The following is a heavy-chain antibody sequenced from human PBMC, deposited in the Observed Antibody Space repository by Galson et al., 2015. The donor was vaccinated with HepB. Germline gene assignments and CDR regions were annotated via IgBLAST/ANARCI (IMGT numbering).Heavy chain of an antibody. Sequence: SLRLSCAASGFTFSSYAMSWVRQAPGKGLEWVSAISGSGGSTYYADSVKGRFTISRDTSKSTLYLQINSLRAEDTAVYYCARQDYFTMVRGVCAFVIWGQGTMVTVSS. D-gene: IGHD3-10*01. J-gene: IGHJ3*02. V-gene: IGHV3-23*01. CDR1: GFTFSSYA. CDR3: ARQDYFTMVRGVCAFVI. CDR2: ISGSGGST.